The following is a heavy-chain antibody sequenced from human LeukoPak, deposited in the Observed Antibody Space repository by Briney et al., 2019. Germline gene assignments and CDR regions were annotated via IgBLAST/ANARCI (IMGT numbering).Heavy chain of an antibody. Sequence: GRSLIHSCAASGFTISSDAMSWVRQAPGKGLEWVSAISGSGGSTYYADSVKGRFTISRDNSKNTLYLQMNSLRAEDTAVYYCANPIRFPDALDIWGQGTMVTVSS. CDR3: ANPIRFPDALDI. D-gene: IGHD3-3*01. V-gene: IGHV3-23*01. CDR2: ISGSGGST. J-gene: IGHJ3*02. CDR1: GFTISSDA.